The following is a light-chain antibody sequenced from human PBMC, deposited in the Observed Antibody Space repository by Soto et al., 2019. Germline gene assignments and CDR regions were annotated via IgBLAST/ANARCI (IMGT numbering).Light chain of an antibody. J-gene: IGKJ2*01. CDR3: QQYGSAPYT. CDR1: QSVSSNY. CDR2: GAS. Sequence: EIVLTQSPGTLSLSPGERATLSCRASQSVSSNYLAWYQQKPGQAPRLLIYGASSRATGIPDRFSGSGSGTDLTLTITRLEPEDFGVYYCQQYGSAPYTFGQGTKLEIK. V-gene: IGKV3-20*01.